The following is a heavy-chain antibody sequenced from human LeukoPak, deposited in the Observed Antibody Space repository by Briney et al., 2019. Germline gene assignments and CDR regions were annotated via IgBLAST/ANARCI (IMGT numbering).Heavy chain of an antibody. CDR1: GFTFSDYD. J-gene: IGHJ4*02. V-gene: IGHV3-13*01. CDR3: ARVAKERVGGVYYGDY. Sequence: QPGGSLRLSCAASGFTFSDYDMHWVRQATGKGLEWVSAIGTAGDTYYTGSVKGRFTISRENAKNSLYLQMNSLRAGDTAVYYCARVAKERVGGVYYGDYWGQGTLVTVSS. D-gene: IGHD3-10*01. CDR2: IGTAGDT.